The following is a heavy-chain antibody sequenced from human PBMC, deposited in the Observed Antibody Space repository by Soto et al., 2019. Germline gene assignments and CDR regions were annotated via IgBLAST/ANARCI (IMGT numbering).Heavy chain of an antibody. CDR3: AHSLGGQLVLVNWFDP. V-gene: IGHV2-5*02. J-gene: IGHJ5*02. Sequence: SGPTLVNPTQTLTLTCTFSGFSLSTSGVGVGWIRQPPGKALEWLALIYWDDDKRYSPSLKSRLTITKDTSKNQVVLTMTNMDPVDTATYYCAHSLGGQLVLVNWFDPWGKGTLVTVSS. D-gene: IGHD6-6*01. CDR1: GFSLSTSGVG. CDR2: IYWDDDK.